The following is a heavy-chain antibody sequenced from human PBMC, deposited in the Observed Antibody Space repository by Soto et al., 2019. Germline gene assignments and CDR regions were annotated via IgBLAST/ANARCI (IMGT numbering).Heavy chain of an antibody. V-gene: IGHV3-66*01. Sequence: GGSLRLSCAASGFTVSSNYMSWVRQAPGKGLEWVSVIYSGGSTYYADSVKGRFTISRDNSKNTLYLQMNSLRAEDTAVYYCARAIYDIWSGTPPASGWSNWTTVTSAS. CDR1: GFTVSSNY. CDR2: IYSGGST. D-gene: IGHD3-3*01. CDR3: ARAIYDIWSGTPPASG. J-gene: IGHJ6*04.